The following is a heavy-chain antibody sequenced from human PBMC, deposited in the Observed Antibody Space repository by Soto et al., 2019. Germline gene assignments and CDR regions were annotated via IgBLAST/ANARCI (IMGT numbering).Heavy chain of an antibody. J-gene: IGHJ4*02. Sequence: EVQLVESGGGLVQPGGSLRLSCAASGFTFSGYSMFWVRQAPGKGLEYVSAINTNGVNTFYAKSVKGRFTISRDNSKNTMYLQMGSLRAEDIAVYYCARGRLEYSSGWATYFAYWGQGTLVTVSS. D-gene: IGHD6-19*01. V-gene: IGHV3-64*01. CDR3: ARGRLEYSSGWATYFAY. CDR1: GFTFSGYS. CDR2: INTNGVNT.